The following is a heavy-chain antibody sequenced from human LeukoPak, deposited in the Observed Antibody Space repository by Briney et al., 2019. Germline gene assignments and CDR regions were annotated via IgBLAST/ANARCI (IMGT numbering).Heavy chain of an antibody. CDR3: AKDRYSMKYSSSSGIDY. CDR2: ISGSGGST. V-gene: IGHV3-23*01. CDR1: GFTFSSYA. D-gene: IGHD6-6*01. J-gene: IGHJ4*02. Sequence: HPGGSLRLSCAASGFTFSSYAMSWVRQAPGKGLEWVSAISGSGGSTYYADSVKGRFTISRDNSKNTLYLQMNGLRAEDTAVYYCAKDRYSMKYSSSSGIDYWGQGTLVTVSS.